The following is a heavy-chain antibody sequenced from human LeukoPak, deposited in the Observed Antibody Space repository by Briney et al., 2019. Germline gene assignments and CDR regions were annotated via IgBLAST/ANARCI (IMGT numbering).Heavy chain of an antibody. CDR2: IYYSGST. V-gene: IGHV4-59*01. J-gene: IGHJ6*02. CDR1: GGSISSYY. CDR3: ARGPGIVGATVYYYYYGMDV. D-gene: IGHD1-26*01. Sequence: SETLSLTCTVSGGSISSYYWSWLRQPPGKGLEWIGYIYYSGSTNYNPSLKSRVTISVDTSKNQFSLKLSSVTAADTAVYYCARGPGIVGATVYYYYYGMDVWGQGTTVTVSS.